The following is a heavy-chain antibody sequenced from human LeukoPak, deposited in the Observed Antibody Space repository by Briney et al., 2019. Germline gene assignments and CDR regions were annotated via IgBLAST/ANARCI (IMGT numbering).Heavy chain of an antibody. J-gene: IGHJ5*02. D-gene: IGHD3-10*01. CDR1: GFTFSSYS. CDR2: ISSSSSTI. CDR3: ARERKRFGELLP. V-gene: IGHV3-48*01. Sequence: GARRLSCAASGFTFSSYSMNWVRQAPGKGLEWVSYISSSSSTIYYADSVKGRFTISRDNAKNSLYLQMNSLRAEDTAVYYCARERKRFGELLPWGQGTLVTVSS.